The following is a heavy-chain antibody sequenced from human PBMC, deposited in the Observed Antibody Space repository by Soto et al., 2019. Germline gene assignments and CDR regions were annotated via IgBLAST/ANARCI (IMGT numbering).Heavy chain of an antibody. J-gene: IGHJ4*02. CDR2: VYAGNGNP. D-gene: IGHD1-1*01. Sequence: ASVKVSCKASGYTFISYAMHWVRQAPGQRLEWMGWVYAGNGNPKYSQKFQGRVTITRDTSASTAYMELSSLRSEDTAVYYCARDGQTGTTFDYWGQGTLVTVSS. V-gene: IGHV1-3*01. CDR1: GYTFISYA. CDR3: ARDGQTGTTFDY.